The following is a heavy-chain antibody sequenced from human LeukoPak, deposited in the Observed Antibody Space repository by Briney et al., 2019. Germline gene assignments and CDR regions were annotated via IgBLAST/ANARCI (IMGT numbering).Heavy chain of an antibody. CDR2: ISSSGSTI. Sequence: GGSLRLSCAAPGFTFSSYEMNWVRQAPGKGLEWVSYISSSGSTIYYADSVKGRFTISRDNAKNSLYLQMNSLRAEDTAVYYCARDSGYSSSWYGYYYGMDVWGQGTTVTVSS. D-gene: IGHD6-13*01. J-gene: IGHJ6*02. CDR3: ARDSGYSSSWYGYYYGMDV. CDR1: GFTFSSYE. V-gene: IGHV3-48*03.